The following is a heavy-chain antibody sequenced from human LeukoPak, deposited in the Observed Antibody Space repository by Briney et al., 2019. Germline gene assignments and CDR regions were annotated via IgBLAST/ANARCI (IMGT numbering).Heavy chain of an antibody. Sequence: PSETLSLTCAVYGGSFSGYYWSWIRQPPGEGLEWIGEINHSGSTNYNPSLKSRVTISVDTSKNQFSLKLSSVTAADTAVYYCARDGRYYYDSSGYYSLWGQGTLVTVSS. J-gene: IGHJ4*02. CDR3: ARDGRYYYDSSGYYSL. CDR2: INHSGST. V-gene: IGHV4-34*01. D-gene: IGHD3-22*01. CDR1: GGSFSGYY.